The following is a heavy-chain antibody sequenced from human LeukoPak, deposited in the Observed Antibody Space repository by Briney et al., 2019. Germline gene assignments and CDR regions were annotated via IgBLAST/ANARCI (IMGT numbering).Heavy chain of an antibody. CDR1: GGSIRSSYYY. Sequence: SETLSLTCTVSGGSIRSSYYYWGWIRQPPGKGLEWLGSIYDSGSTYYNPSLKSRVTISVDTSKNQFSLKLNSVTAADTAVYYCARHSGPGGQGTLVTVSS. V-gene: IGHV4-39*01. D-gene: IGHD7-27*01. J-gene: IGHJ5*02. CDR3: ARHSGP. CDR2: IYDSGST.